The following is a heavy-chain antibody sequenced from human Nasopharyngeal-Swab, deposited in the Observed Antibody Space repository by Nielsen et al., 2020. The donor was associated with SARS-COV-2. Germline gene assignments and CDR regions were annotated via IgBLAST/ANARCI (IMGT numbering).Heavy chain of an antibody. D-gene: IGHD4-23*01. J-gene: IGHJ4*02. CDR3: AKGPATVVTGWLFHYFDY. Sequence: VRQMPGEGLGWGAVISYDGNNKYYADSVKGRFTIFRDNSKNTLYLQMNSLRAEDTAVYYCAKGPATVVTGWLFHYFDYWGQGTLVTVSS. CDR2: ISYDGNNK. V-gene: IGHV3-30-3*02.